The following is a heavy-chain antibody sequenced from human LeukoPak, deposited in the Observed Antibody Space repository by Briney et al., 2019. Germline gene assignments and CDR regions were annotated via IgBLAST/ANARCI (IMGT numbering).Heavy chain of an antibody. J-gene: IGHJ4*02. CDR3: ARDSEVRGVNLLWY. D-gene: IGHD3-10*01. Sequence: SVKVSCKASGGTFSRYAISWVRQAPGQGLEWMGGIIPIFGTANYAQKFQGRVTNTADESTNTAYMELSSLRSEDTAVYYCARDSEVRGVNLLWYWGQGTLVTVSS. V-gene: IGHV1-69*13. CDR1: GGTFSRYA. CDR2: IIPIFGTA.